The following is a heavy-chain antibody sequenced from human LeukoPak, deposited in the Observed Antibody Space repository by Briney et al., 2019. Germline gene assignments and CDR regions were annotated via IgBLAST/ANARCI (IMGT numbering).Heavy chain of an antibody. V-gene: IGHV3-23*01. Sequence: GGSLRLSCAASGFTFSSYAMRWVRQAPGKGLEWVSAISGSGGSTYYADSVKGRFTISRDNSKNTLYVQMNSLRSEDTAVYYWAKDSCSSSSCYYDYWGQGTLVTVSS. D-gene: IGHD2-2*01. J-gene: IGHJ4*02. CDR1: GFTFSSYA. CDR2: ISGSGGST. CDR3: AKDSCSSSSCYYDY.